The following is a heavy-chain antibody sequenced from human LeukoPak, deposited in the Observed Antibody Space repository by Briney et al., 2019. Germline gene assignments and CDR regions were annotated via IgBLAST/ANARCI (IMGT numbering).Heavy chain of an antibody. V-gene: IGHV3-20*04. D-gene: IGHD5-24*01. Sequence: GGSLRLSCAASGFTFDDYGMSWVRQAPGKGLEWVSGINWNGGSTGYADSVKGRFTISRDNAKNSLYLQMNSLRAEDTALYYCARNRRWLQSWGVFDYWGQGTLVTVSS. CDR2: INWNGGST. CDR1: GFTFDDYG. CDR3: ARNRRWLQSWGVFDY. J-gene: IGHJ4*02.